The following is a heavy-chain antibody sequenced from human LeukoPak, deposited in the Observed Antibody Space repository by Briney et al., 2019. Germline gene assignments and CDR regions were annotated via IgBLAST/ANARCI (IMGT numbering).Heavy chain of an antibody. J-gene: IGHJ4*02. D-gene: IGHD3-10*01. CDR2: IYGGTVT. CDR3: ARSPNRSGSYSAY. Sequence: PGGFLRLSCAVSGFSVSTHFMTWVRQAPGKGLEWVSVIYGGTVTYYPDSVKGRFTISRDISKNTLYLQMNSLRAEDTAVYYCARSPNRSGSYSAYWGQGTLVTVSS. V-gene: IGHV3-53*01. CDR1: GFSVSTHF.